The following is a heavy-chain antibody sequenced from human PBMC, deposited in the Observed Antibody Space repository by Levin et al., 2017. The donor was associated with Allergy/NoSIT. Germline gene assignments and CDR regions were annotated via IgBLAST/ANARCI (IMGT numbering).Heavy chain of an antibody. Sequence: GGSLRLSCAASGFSVSNHYMTWVRQGPGKGLECVSVIYSDGSTYYADSVRGRFTISRDSFRNTLSLQMNSLRDDDTDVYYCTKGHYSGVYQWGQGTLVTVSS. CDR2: IYSDGST. CDR1: GFSVSNHY. D-gene: IGHD2-2*01. J-gene: IGHJ4*02. V-gene: IGHV3-53*01. CDR3: TKGHYSGVYQ.